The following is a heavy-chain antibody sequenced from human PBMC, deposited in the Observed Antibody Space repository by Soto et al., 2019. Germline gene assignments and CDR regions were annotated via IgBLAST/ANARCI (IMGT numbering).Heavy chain of an antibody. CDR2: IYYSGST. CDR1: GGSISSTGYY. V-gene: IGHV4-39*01. D-gene: IGHD4-17*01. Sequence: LSLTCTVSGGSISSTGYYWGWIRQPPGKGLEWIGSIYYSGSTSYNPSLQSRVTMSVDTSKNQLSLKVSSVTAADTAVYYCARRYGPGFDYWGQGTLVTVSS. J-gene: IGHJ4*02. CDR3: ARRYGPGFDY.